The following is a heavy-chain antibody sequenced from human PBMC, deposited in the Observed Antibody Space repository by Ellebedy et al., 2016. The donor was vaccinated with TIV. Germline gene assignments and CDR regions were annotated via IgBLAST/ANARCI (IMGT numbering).Heavy chain of an antibody. D-gene: IGHD3-10*01. V-gene: IGHV1-2*04. CDR1: GYTFTSYY. CDR3: ARGRMSIGFGEQTEEWGVSFDY. J-gene: IGHJ4*02. Sequence: ASVKVSXXASGYTFTSYYMHWVRQAPGQGLEWMGWINPNSGGTNYAQKFQGWVTMTRDTSISTAYMELSSLRSEDTAVYYCARGRMSIGFGEQTEEWGVSFDYWGQGTLVTVSS. CDR2: INPNSGGT.